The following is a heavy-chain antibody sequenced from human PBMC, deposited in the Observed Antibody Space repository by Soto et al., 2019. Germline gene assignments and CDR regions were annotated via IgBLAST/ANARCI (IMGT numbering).Heavy chain of an antibody. V-gene: IGHV3-23*01. CDR3: AKDVHYGILTGIEYFHH. CDR1: GFTFSGYA. D-gene: IGHD3-9*01. Sequence: GSLILSCAASGFTFSGYAMSWVRQAPGKGLEWVSGISGSAASTNYADSVKGRFTISRDNSKSTLYLQMNSLRAEDTAVYYCAKDVHYGILTGIEYFHHWAQGTLVTGSS. J-gene: IGHJ1*01. CDR2: ISGSAAST.